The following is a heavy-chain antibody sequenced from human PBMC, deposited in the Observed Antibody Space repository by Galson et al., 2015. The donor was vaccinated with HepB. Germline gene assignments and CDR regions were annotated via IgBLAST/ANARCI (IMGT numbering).Heavy chain of an antibody. Sequence: SLRLSCAASGFTFSSYAMHWVRQAPGKGLEWVAVISYDGSNKYYADSVKGRFTISRDNSKNTLYLQMNSLRAEDTAVYYCARCYYQLLYFDAFDIWGQGTMVTVSS. D-gene: IGHD2-2*02. V-gene: IGHV3-30-3*01. J-gene: IGHJ3*02. CDR3: ARCYYQLLYFDAFDI. CDR1: GFTFSSYA. CDR2: ISYDGSNK.